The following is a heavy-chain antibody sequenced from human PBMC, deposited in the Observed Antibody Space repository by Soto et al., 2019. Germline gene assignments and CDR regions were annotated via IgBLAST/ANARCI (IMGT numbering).Heavy chain of an antibody. CDR2: INHSGST. J-gene: IGHJ4*02. V-gene: IGHV4-34*01. CDR3: ERGHPRPVLPFPEWLPIQKFDY. Sequence: SETLSLTCAVYGGSFSGYYWSWIRQPPGKGLEWIGEINHSGSTNYNPSLKSRVTISVDTSKNQFSLKLSSVTDADTAVYYCERGHPRPVLPFPEWLPIQKFDYWGQGTLIAVSS. D-gene: IGHD3-3*01. CDR1: GGSFSGYY.